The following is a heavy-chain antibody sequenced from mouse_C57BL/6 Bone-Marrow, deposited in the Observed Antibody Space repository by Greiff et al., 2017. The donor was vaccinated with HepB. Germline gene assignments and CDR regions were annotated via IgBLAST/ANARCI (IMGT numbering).Heavy chain of an antibody. J-gene: IGHJ3*01. V-gene: IGHV14-4*01. CDR2: IDPENGDT. D-gene: IGHD2-2*01. CDR3: TTFGVTTGFAY. Sequence: VHVKQSGAELVRPGASVKLSCTASGFNIKDDYMHWVKQRPEQGLEWIGWIDPENGDTEYASKFQGKATITADTSSNTAYLQLSSLTSEDTAVYYCTTFGVTTGFAYWGQGTLVTVSA. CDR1: GFNIKDDY.